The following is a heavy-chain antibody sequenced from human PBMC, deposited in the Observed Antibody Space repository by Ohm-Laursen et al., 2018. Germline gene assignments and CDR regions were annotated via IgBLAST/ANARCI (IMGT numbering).Heavy chain of an antibody. CDR1: GFTFSSYE. CDR3: ARDSEVRYYYYGMDV. D-gene: IGHD3-10*01. Sequence: SLRLSCAASGFTFSSYEMNWVRQAPGKGLEWVSYISSSGSTIHYADSVKGRFTISRDNAKNSLYLQMNSLRAEDTAVYHCARDSEVRYYYYGMDVWGQGTTVTVSS. V-gene: IGHV3-48*03. J-gene: IGHJ6*02. CDR2: ISSSGSTI.